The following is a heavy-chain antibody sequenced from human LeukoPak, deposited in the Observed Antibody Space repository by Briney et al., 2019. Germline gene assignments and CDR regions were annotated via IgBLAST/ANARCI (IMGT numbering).Heavy chain of an antibody. J-gene: IGHJ4*02. D-gene: IGHD3-22*01. CDR2: IKQDGSEK. CDR1: GFTFSSYW. Sequence: PGGSLRLSCAASGFTFSSYWMSWVRQAPGKGLEWVANIKQDGSEKYYVDSVKGRFTISRDNAKNSLYLQMNSLRAEDTAVYYCARDHDYDSSGYSDYWGQGALVTVSS. CDR3: ARDHDYDSSGYSDY. V-gene: IGHV3-7*01.